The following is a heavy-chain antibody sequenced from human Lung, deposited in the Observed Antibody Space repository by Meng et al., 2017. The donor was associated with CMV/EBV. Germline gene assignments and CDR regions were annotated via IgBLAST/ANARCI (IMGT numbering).Heavy chain of an antibody. V-gene: IGHV4-30-4*08. J-gene: IGHJ6*02. CDR3: ARGITGTTYYYYYYGMDV. Sequence: SETXSLTCTVSGGSISSGDYYWSWIRQPPGKGLEWIGYIYYSGSTYYNPSLKSRVTISVDTSKNQFSLKLSSVTAADTAVYYCARGITGTTYYYYYYGMDVWXQGTTVTVSS. D-gene: IGHD1-7*01. CDR1: GGSISSGDYY. CDR2: IYYSGST.